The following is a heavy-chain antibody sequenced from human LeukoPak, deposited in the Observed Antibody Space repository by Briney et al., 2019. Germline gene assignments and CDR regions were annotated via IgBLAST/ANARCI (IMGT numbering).Heavy chain of an antibody. CDR2: IIPIFGTA. CDR1: GGTFSSYA. D-gene: IGHD3-22*01. J-gene: IGHJ6*02. V-gene: IGHV1-69*13. CDR3: ARSTYYYDSSGYYGRGFYYYGMDV. Sequence: ASVNVSCKASGGTFSSYAISWVRQAPGQGLEWMGGIIPIFGTANYAQKFQGRVTITADESTSTAYMELSSLRSEDTAVYYCARSTYYYDSSGYYGRGFYYYGMDVWGQGTTVTVSS.